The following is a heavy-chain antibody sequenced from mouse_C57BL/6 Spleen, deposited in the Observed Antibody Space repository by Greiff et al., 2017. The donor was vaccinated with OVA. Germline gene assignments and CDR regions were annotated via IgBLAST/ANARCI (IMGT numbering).Heavy chain of an antibody. CDR3: ARSGITTVVAYYFDY. Sequence: SGPELVKPGASVKISCKASGYAFSSSWMNWVKQRPGKGLEWIGRIYPGDGDTNYNGKFKGKATLTADKSSSTAYMQLSSLTSEDSAVYFCARSGITTVVAYYFDYWGQGTTLTVSS. CDR2: IYPGDGDT. D-gene: IGHD1-1*01. J-gene: IGHJ2*01. CDR1: GYAFSSSW. V-gene: IGHV1-82*01.